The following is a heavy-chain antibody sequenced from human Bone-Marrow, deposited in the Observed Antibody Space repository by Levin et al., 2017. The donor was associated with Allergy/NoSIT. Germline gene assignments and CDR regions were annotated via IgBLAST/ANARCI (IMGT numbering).Heavy chain of an antibody. CDR1: GFTFSSYG. J-gene: IGHJ4*02. D-gene: IGHD3-9*01. Sequence: PGGSLRLSCAASGFTFSSYGMHWVRQAPGKGLEWVAVIWYDGSNKYYADSVKGRFTISRDNSKNTLYLQMNSLRAEDTAVYYCARDETFDWLLEGYFDYWGQGTLVTVSS. CDR3: ARDETFDWLLEGYFDY. V-gene: IGHV3-33*01. CDR2: IWYDGSNK.